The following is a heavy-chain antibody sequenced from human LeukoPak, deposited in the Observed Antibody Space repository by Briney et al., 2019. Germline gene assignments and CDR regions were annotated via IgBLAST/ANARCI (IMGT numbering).Heavy chain of an antibody. CDR3: ARGRAGRLSASNWFDP. Sequence: SETLSLTCTVSGYSISTGYYWDWIRQPPGKGLEWIGTFYHGGSTYYNPSLKSRVTILLDTSQNHFSLRLSSVTATDTAVYYCARGRAGRLSASNWFDPWGHGTLVTVSS. V-gene: IGHV4-38-2*02. CDR1: GYSISTGYY. J-gene: IGHJ5*02. D-gene: IGHD6-19*01. CDR2: FYHGGST.